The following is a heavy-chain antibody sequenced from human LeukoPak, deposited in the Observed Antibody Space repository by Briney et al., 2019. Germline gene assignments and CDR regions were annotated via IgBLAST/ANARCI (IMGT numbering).Heavy chain of an antibody. Sequence: SETLSLTCAVHDGSFTSIYWSWIRQPPGRGLEWIGEITHSGSTNYNPSLKSRVTISLDTSKNQFSLKLNSVTAADAAVYYCAGYAMAAAPRFDNWGQGTLVAVSS. CDR2: ITHSGST. CDR1: DGSFTSIY. V-gene: IGHV4-34*01. CDR3: AGYAMAAAPRFDN. J-gene: IGHJ4*02. D-gene: IGHD5-18*01.